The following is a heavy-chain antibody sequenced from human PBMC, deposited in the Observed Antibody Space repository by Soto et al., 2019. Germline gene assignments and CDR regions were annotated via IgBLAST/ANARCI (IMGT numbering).Heavy chain of an antibody. V-gene: IGHV1-69*02. CDR3: ARVPDEYSGYDWGFG. J-gene: IGHJ4*02. CDR1: GGTFSSYT. Sequence: ASVKVSCKASGGTFSSYTISWVRQAPGQGLEWMGRIIPILGIANYAQKFQGRVTITADKSTSTAYMELSSLRSEDTAVYYCARVPDEYSGYDWGFGWGQGTLVTVSS. D-gene: IGHD5-12*01. CDR2: IIPILGIA.